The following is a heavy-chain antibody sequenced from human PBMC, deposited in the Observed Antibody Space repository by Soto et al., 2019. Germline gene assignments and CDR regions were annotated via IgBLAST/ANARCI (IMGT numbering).Heavy chain of an antibody. J-gene: IGHJ4*02. CDR2: IYYTGRT. V-gene: IGHV4-31*03. D-gene: IGHD1-26*01. Sequence: SETLSLTCTVSDGSVSRGGYYWSWLRQSPGKGLEWIGNIYYTGRTSYNPSLKSRVTISLETSKRQFSLRLASVSAADTALYYCAREGSYHSSDYWGQGALVTVSS. CDR3: AREGSYHSSDY. CDR1: DGSVSRGGYY.